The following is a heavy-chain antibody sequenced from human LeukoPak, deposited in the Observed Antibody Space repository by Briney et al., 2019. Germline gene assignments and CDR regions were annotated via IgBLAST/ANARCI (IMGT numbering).Heavy chain of an antibody. CDR1: GDRVSTNSAA. D-gene: IGHD6-19*01. J-gene: IGHJ4*02. V-gene: IGHV6-1*01. CDR2: TYYRSKWYS. Sequence: SQTLSLTCAISGDRVSTNSAAWNWIRQSPSRGLEWLGRTYYRSKWYSDYAVSVRSRVSITPDTSKNQFSLQLKSVTPEDTAVYYCARDRLAVAGLFDSWGQGTLVTVSS. CDR3: ARDRLAVAGLFDS.